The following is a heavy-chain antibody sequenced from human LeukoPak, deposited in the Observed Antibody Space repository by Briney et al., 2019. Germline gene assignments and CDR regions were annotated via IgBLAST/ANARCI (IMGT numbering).Heavy chain of an antibody. J-gene: IGHJ4*02. CDR2: ISSSGSTI. CDR3: ARVQTGYYDLLVDY. D-gene: IGHD3-9*01. CDR1: GFTFSSYE. Sequence: GGSLRLSCAASGFTFSSYEMNWVRQAPGKGLEWVSYISSSGSTIYYADSVKGRFTISRDNAKNSLYLQMNSLRAEDTAVYYCARVQTGYYDLLVDYWGQETLVTVSS. V-gene: IGHV3-48*03.